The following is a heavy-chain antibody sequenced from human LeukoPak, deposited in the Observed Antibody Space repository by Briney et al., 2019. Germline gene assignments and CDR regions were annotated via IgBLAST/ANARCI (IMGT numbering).Heavy chain of an antibody. CDR3: AKDGVPSRWFGRNYFDY. CDR1: GFSFSRYW. CDR2: IKQDGNEK. J-gene: IGHJ4*02. D-gene: IGHD3-10*01. Sequence: GGSLRLSCAASGFSFSRYWMSWVRQAPGKGLEWVANIKQDGNEKYYVDSVKGRFTISRDNAKNSLYLQMNSLRAEDTAVYYCAKDGVPSRWFGRNYFDYWGQGTLVTVSS. V-gene: IGHV3-7*01.